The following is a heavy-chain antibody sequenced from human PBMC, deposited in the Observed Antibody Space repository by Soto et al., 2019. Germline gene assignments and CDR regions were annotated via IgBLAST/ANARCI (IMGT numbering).Heavy chain of an antibody. J-gene: IGHJ5*02. Sequence: ASVKVSCKASGGTFSSYAISWVRQAPGQGLEWMGGIIPIFGTANYAQKFQGRVTITADESTSTAYMELSSLRSEDTAVYYCAAARRPWNWFDPWGQGTLVTVS. CDR3: AAARRPWNWFDP. V-gene: IGHV1-69*13. CDR1: GGTFSSYA. D-gene: IGHD6-6*01. CDR2: IIPIFGTA.